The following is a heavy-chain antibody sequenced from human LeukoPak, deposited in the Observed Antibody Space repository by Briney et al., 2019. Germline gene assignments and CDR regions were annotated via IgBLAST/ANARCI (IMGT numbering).Heavy chain of an antibody. CDR3: ARDSGWNYVDLEY. Sequence: PGGSLRLSCAASGFTVSSDYMSWVRQAPGKGLEWVSVTYSGGSTYYADSVKGRFTTSRDNSKNTVYLQMNNLRAEDTAVYYCARDSGWNYVDLEYWGQGTLVTVSS. V-gene: IGHV3-66*01. J-gene: IGHJ4*02. CDR1: GFTVSSDY. CDR2: TYSGGST. D-gene: IGHD1-7*01.